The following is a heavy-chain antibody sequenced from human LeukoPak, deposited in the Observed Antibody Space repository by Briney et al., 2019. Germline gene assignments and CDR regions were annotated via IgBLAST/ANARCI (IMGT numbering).Heavy chain of an antibody. J-gene: IGHJ4*02. Sequence: SETLSLTCTVSGYSLSSGYYWGWIRQPPGKGLEWIGSVDHSGGTYYNPSLRSRVSISVDTSKNQFSLKLSSVTAADTAVYYCARSIQLLWFGGVNWRYWGQGTLVTVSS. CDR2: VDHSGGT. CDR1: GYSLSSGYY. V-gene: IGHV4-38-2*02. D-gene: IGHD3-10*01. CDR3: ARSIQLLWFGGVNWRY.